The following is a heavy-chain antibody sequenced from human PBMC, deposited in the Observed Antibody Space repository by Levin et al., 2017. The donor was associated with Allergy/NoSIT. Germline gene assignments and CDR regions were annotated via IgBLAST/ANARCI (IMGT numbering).Heavy chain of an antibody. J-gene: IGHJ6*02. V-gene: IGHV3-30*18. D-gene: IGHD6-19*01. CDR1: GFTFSSYG. CDR2: ISYDGSNK. CDR3: AKDNSSGWYILYYYYGMDV. Sequence: PGGSLRLSCAASGFTFSSYGMHWVRQAPGKGLEWVAVISYDGSNKYYADSVKGRFTISRDNSKNTLYLQMNSLRAEDTAVYYCAKDNSSGWYILYYYYGMDVWGRGTTVTVSS.